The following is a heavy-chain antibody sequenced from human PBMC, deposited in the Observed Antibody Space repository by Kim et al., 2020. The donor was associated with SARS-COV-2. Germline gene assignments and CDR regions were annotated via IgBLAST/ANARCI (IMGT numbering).Heavy chain of an antibody. J-gene: IGHJ6*03. CDR1: GFTFDDYA. CDR2: ISGDGGST. CDR3: AKDRSDFWPNYYYYYMDV. V-gene: IGHV3-43*02. D-gene: IGHD3-3*01. Sequence: GGSLRLSCAASGFTFDDYAMHWVRQAPGKGLEWVSLISGDGGSTYYADSVKGRFTISRDNSKNSLYLQMNSLRTEDTALYYCAKDRSDFWPNYYYYYMDVWGKGTTVTVSS.